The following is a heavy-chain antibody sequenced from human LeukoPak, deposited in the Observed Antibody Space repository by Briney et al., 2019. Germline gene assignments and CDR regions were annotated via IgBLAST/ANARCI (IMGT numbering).Heavy chain of an antibody. V-gene: IGHV3-73*01. J-gene: IGHJ6*02. D-gene: IGHD2-2*01. CDR1: GFPFSGSA. CDR3: SRQTDTYCSRANCYVDNFYGLDV. CDR2: IRSRANSYVS. Sequence: GGSLRLSCEASGFPFSGSAIDLVRQAPGKGLEWVGRIRSRANSYVSQYQPSLIGRILISRDDSRDTAYLQMHSLSPADTAVYYCSRQTDTYCSRANCYVDNFYGLDVWGQGTRVTVSS.